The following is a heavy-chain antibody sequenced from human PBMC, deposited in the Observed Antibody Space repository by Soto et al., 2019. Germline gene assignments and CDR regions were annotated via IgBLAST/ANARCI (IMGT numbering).Heavy chain of an antibody. Sequence: SETLSLTCSVSGVSITSYYWSWIRQSAGGGLEWMGRINTDGLSTYSPSFKSRLTMSLDTSKNQVSLRLISVTAADTAVYFCARVPVAVAATEDYYGLDVWGQGTTVTVSS. CDR2: INTDGLS. CDR3: ARVPVAVAATEDYYGLDV. D-gene: IGHD2-15*01. V-gene: IGHV4-4*07. J-gene: IGHJ6*02. CDR1: GVSITSYY.